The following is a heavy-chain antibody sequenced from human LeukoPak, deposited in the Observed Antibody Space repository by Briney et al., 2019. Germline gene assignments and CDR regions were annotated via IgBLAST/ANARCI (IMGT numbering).Heavy chain of an antibody. D-gene: IGHD3-22*01. Sequence: SDSLSLTCTVSGGSISSSAVNWVWIRRAPGQELVWSGVISYSGSTYHNPSLKSRVTISVDASKSHFSLKLSSVTAADTAIYYCARLDKGIKAAHFDYWGQGPLVTVSS. CDR3: ARLDKGIKAAHFDY. CDR2: ISYSGST. V-gene: IGHV4-39*01. J-gene: IGHJ4*02. CDR1: GGSISSSAVN.